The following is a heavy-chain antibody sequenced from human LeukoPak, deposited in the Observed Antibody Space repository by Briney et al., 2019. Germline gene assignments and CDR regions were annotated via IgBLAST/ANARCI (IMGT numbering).Heavy chain of an antibody. Sequence: PSQTLSLTCTVSGGSISSGGYYWSWIRQPPGKGLEWIGEINHSGSTNYNPSLKSRVAISVDTSKNQFSLKLSSVTAADTAVYYCARGLAVEGCSSTSCNFDYWGQGTLVTVSS. J-gene: IGHJ4*02. D-gene: IGHD2-2*01. CDR1: GGSISSGGYY. V-gene: IGHV4-30-2*01. CDR3: ARGLAVEGCSSTSCNFDY. CDR2: INHSGST.